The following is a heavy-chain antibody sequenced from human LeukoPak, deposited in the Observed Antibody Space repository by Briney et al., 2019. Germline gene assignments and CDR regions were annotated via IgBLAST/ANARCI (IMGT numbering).Heavy chain of an antibody. J-gene: IGHJ4*02. Sequence: SETLSLTCTVSGGSISSFYWSWFYWSWIRQPPGKGLEWIGYIYFSGSTNYNPSLKSRVTISVDMSKNQFSLKLSSVTAADTAVYYCARGGIYYGSGSYYNFLVYWGQGTLVTVSS. V-gene: IGHV4-61*05. CDR3: ARGGIYYGSGSYYNFLVY. CDR1: GGSISS. D-gene: IGHD3-10*01. CDR2: IYFSGST.